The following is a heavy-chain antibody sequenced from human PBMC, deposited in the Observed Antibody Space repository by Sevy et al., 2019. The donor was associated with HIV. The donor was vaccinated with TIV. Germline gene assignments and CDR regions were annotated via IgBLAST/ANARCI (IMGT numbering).Heavy chain of an antibody. V-gene: IGHV1-69*13. J-gene: IGHJ4*02. CDR2: IIPIFGTA. Sequence: ASVKVSCKASGGTFSSYAISWVRQPPGQGLEWMGGIIPIFGTANYAQKFQGRVTITADESTSTAYMELSSLRSEDTAVYYCASGPYSSGWFPYYFDYWGQGTLVTVSS. D-gene: IGHD6-19*01. CDR1: GGTFSSYA. CDR3: ASGPYSSGWFPYYFDY.